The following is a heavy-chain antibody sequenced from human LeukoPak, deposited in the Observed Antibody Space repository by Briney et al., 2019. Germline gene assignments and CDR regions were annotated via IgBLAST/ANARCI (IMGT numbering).Heavy chain of an antibody. CDR3: ARDGTAAGLYFDL. Sequence: GGSLRLSCAVSGFTFTDYWMNWVRQAPGKGLGWWAVIRQDGGEKSYVDSVKGRFTISRDNTKSSLYLQINSLRAEDTAVYYCARDGTAAGLYFDLWGQGTLVTVSS. CDR2: IRQDGGEK. J-gene: IGHJ4*01. CDR1: GFTFTDYW. V-gene: IGHV3-7*01. D-gene: IGHD6-13*01.